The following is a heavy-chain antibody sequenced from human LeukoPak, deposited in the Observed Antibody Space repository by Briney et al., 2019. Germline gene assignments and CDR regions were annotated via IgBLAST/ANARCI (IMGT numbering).Heavy chain of an antibody. CDR2: ISWNSGTV. Sequence: PGGSLRLFCAASGFTFDDYGMHWVRQAPGKGLEWVSGISWNSGTVVYADSVRGRFTISRDNAKNSVYLQMNSLKAEDTALYYCAKGGYSSGWYGDHWGQGTLVTVSS. V-gene: IGHV3-9*01. CDR3: AKGGYSSGWYGDH. J-gene: IGHJ4*02. CDR1: GFTFDDYG. D-gene: IGHD6-19*01.